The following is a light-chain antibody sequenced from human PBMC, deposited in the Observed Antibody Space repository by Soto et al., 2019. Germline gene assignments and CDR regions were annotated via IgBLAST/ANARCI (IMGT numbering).Light chain of an antibody. V-gene: IGLV2-14*01. CDR1: SSDVGGYNY. CDR2: EVS. CDR3: SSYTSSTTPVV. J-gene: IGLJ2*01. Sequence: QSALTQHASVSGSPGQSITISCTGTSSDVGGYNYVSWYQQHPGKAPKLMIYEVSNRPSGVSNRFSGSKSGNTASLTISGLQADDEADYYCSSYTSSTTPVVFGGGTKLTVL.